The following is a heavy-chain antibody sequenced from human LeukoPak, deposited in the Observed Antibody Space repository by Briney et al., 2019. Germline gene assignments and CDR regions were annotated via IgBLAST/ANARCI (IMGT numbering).Heavy chain of an antibody. J-gene: IGHJ4*02. V-gene: IGHV4-38-2*02. CDR1: RYSISSGYF. D-gene: IGHD3-10*01. Sequence: ASETLSLTCNVSRYSISSGYFWDWIRQPPGKGLEWIGEINHSGSTNYNLSLKSRVTISVDASKKQFSLKLSSVTAADTAVYYCARRPSERSLWFGDLLESRNYFDYWGQGTLVTVSS. CDR2: INHSGST. CDR3: ARRPSERSLWFGDLLESRNYFDY.